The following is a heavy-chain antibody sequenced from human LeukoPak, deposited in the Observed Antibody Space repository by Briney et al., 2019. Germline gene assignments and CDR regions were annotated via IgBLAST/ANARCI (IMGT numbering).Heavy chain of an antibody. CDR2: IYTSGST. CDR3: ATSGRDGYPRVGDNGSRAAPYFDY. V-gene: IGHV4-4*07. D-gene: IGHD5-24*01. Sequence: PSETLSLTCTVSGGSISSYYWSWIRQPAGKGLEWIGRIYTSGSTNYNPSLKSRVTMSVDTSKNQFSLKLSSVTAADTAVYYCATSGRDGYPRVGDNGSRAAPYFDYWGQGTLVTVSS. J-gene: IGHJ4*02. CDR1: GGSISSYY.